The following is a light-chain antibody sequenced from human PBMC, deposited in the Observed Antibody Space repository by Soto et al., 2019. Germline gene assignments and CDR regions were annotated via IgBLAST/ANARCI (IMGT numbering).Light chain of an antibody. CDR3: QQLNSYPIT. Sequence: DIQLTQSPSFLSASVGDRVTITCRASQGIASYLVWYQQKPGKAPKLLIYAASTLRSGVPSRFSGSGSGTEFTHTISSLQPEGFATYYCQQLNSYPITVGPGTKVDIK. J-gene: IGKJ3*01. V-gene: IGKV1-9*01. CDR2: AAS. CDR1: QGIASY.